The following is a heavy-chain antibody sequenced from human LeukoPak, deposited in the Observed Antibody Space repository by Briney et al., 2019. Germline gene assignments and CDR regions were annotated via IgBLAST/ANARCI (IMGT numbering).Heavy chain of an antibody. Sequence: PGWSVRLSCAASGFTFSSYSMNWVRQAPGKGLEWVSSISCCSSCIYYADSVKGRFTISRDNAKNSLYLQMNSLRAEDTAVYYCARDLDSSSSNDWFDPWGRGTLVTLS. CDR3: ARDLDSSSSNDWFDP. CDR1: GFTFSSYS. D-gene: IGHD6-6*01. J-gene: IGHJ5*02. CDR2: ISCCSSCI. V-gene: IGHV3-21*01.